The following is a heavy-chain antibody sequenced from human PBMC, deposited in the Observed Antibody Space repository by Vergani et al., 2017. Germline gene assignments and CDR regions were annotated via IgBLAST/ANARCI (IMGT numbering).Heavy chain of an antibody. J-gene: IGHJ6*02. D-gene: IGHD6-6*01. CDR3: ARVWAIAARPKPYYYYYGMDV. V-gene: IGHV4-34*01. CDR1: GGSFSGYY. Sequence: QVQLQQWGAGLLKPSETLSLTCAVYGGSFSGYYWSWIRQPPGKGLEWIGEINHSGSTNYNPSLKSRVTISVDTSKNQFSLKLSTVNAADTAVYYCARVWAIAARPKPYYYYYGMDVWGQGTTVTVSS. CDR2: INHSGST.